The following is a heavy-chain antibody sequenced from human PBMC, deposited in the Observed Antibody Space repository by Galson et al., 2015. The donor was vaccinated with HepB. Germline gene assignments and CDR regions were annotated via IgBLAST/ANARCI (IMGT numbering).Heavy chain of an antibody. CDR3: ARGATLAARVYTLDY. CDR1: GFTFSSYA. Sequence: SLRLSCAASGFTFSSYAMHWVRQAPGKGLEWVAVISYDGSNKYYADSVKGRFTISRDNSKNTLYLQMNSLRAEDTAVYYCARGATLAARVYTLDYWGQGTLVTVSS. CDR2: ISYDGSNK. J-gene: IGHJ4*02. D-gene: IGHD6-6*01. V-gene: IGHV3-30-3*01.